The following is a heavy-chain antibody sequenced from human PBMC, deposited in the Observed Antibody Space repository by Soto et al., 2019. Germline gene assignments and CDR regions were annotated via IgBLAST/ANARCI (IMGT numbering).Heavy chain of an antibody. CDR1: GFTFSSYS. CDR3: PRDWHYYYYYGMDV. J-gene: IGHJ6*02. Sequence: EVQLVVSGGGLVQPGGSLRLSCAASGFTFSSYSMNWVRQAPGKGLVWVSYIRSSSTTVYYADSVKGRFTISRDNAKNSLYLQLNSLRAEDTAVFYCPRDWHYYYYYGMDVWGHGTTVTVSS. CDR2: IRSSSTTV. V-gene: IGHV3-48*01.